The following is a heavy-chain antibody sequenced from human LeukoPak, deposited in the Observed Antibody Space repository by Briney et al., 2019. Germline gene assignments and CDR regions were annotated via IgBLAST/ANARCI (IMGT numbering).Heavy chain of an antibody. CDR2: GGTGSGT. J-gene: IGHJ4*02. CDR3: AAKVAGRRAFDY. Sequence: PGGSLRLSCAASGFTFNNYAMSWVRQAPGKGLECVSTGGTGSGTYYADSVKGRFTVSRDNSKSTLYLQMNSLRVEDTAVYYCAAKVAGRRAFDYCGQGILVTVSS. V-gene: IGHV3-23*01. CDR1: GFTFNNYA. D-gene: IGHD1-26*01.